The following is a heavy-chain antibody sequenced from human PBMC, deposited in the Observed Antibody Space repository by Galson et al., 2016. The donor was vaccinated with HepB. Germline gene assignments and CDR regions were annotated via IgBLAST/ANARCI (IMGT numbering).Heavy chain of an antibody. V-gene: IGHV3-23*01. Sequence: SLRLSCAASGFTFSSYAMSWVRQAPGKGLQWVSAISGSGDNTYYADSVKGRFTISRDNSKNTLYLQMTSLRAEDTAVYYCARVGYNYGSGSYYNGVDWYFDLWGRGTLVIVSS. CDR1: GFTFSSYA. CDR3: ARVGYNYGSGSYYNGVDWYFDL. D-gene: IGHD3-10*01. J-gene: IGHJ2*01. CDR2: ISGSGDNT.